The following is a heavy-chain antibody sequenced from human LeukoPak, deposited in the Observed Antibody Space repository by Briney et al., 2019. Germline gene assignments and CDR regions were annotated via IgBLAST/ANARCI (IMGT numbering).Heavy chain of an antibody. J-gene: IGHJ4*02. D-gene: IGHD3-16*02. CDR3: ASGMITFGGVIANFDY. CDR1: GGTFSSYA. Sequence: SVKVSCKASGGTFSSYAISWVRQAPGQGLEWMGRIIPIFGTANYAQKFQGRVTITTDESTSTAYMELSSPRSEDTAVHYCASGMITFGGVIANFDYWGQGTLVTVSS. CDR2: IIPIFGTA. V-gene: IGHV1-69*05.